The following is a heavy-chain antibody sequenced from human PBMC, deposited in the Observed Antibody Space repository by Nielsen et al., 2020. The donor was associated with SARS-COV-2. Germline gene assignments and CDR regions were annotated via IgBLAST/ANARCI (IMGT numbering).Heavy chain of an antibody. CDR3: ARDHAGILGRMDV. CDR1: GFTFSSYW. V-gene: IGHV3-7*01. Sequence: GGSLTLSCAASGFTFSSYWMSWVRQAPGKGLEWVANIKQDGSEKYYVDSVKCRFTIYRDNAKNSLYLQMNSLRAEDTAVYYCARDHAGILGRMDVWGQGTTVTVS. D-gene: IGHD3/OR15-3a*01. CDR2: IKQDGSEK. J-gene: IGHJ6*02.